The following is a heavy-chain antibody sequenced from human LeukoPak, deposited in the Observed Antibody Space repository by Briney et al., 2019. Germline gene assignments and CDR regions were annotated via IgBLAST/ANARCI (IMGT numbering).Heavy chain of an antibody. CDR3: ARACSGGSCYSRGRSLDY. CDR2: ISSSGSTI. V-gene: IGHV3-48*03. D-gene: IGHD2-15*01. J-gene: IGHJ4*02. Sequence: GGSLRLSCAASGFTFSSYEMNWVRQAPGKGLEWVSYISSSGSTIYYADSVRGRFTISRDNAKNSLYLQMNSLRAEDTAVYYCARACSGGSCYSRGRSLDYWGQGTLVTVSS. CDR1: GFTFSSYE.